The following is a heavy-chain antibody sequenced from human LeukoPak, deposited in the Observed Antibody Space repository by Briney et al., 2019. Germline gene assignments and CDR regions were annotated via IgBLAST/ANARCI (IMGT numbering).Heavy chain of an antibody. V-gene: IGHV4-4*09. J-gene: IGHJ4*02. Sequence: SETPSLTCSVSGGSMSNYYWSWLRQTPGKRLEWIGGIYSNGRTHDNPSLKSRVTTSIDTSENQFSLRLNSVTAADTAVYYCARRTTKIPGVACFDYWGQGTPVIVSS. D-gene: IGHD3-3*01. CDR1: GGSMSNYY. CDR3: ARRTTKIPGVACFDY. CDR2: IYSNGRT.